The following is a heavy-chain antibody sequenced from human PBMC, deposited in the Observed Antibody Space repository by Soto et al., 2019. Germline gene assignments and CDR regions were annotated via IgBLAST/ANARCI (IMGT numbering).Heavy chain of an antibody. V-gene: IGHV4-59*08. Sequence: SETLSRTCTVSGGSISSYYWSWIRQPPGKGLEWIGYIYYSGSTNYNPSLKSRVTISVDTSKNQFSLKLSSVTAADTAVYYCARGPVRVTTFDYWGQGTLVTVSS. CDR1: GGSISSYY. J-gene: IGHJ4*02. CDR2: IYYSGST. D-gene: IGHD3-10*01. CDR3: ARGPVRVTTFDY.